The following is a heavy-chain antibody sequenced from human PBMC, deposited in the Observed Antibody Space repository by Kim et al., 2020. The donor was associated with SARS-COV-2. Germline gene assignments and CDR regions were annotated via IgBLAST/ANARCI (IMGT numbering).Heavy chain of an antibody. V-gene: IGHV3-66*01. CDR1: GFTVSSNY. CDR2: IYSGGST. J-gene: IGHJ5*02. Sequence: GGSLRLSCAASGFTVSSNYMSWVRQAPGKGLEWVSIIYSGGSTYYADSVKGRFTISRDNSKNTLYLQMNSLRAEDTAVYYCARDSPHPSGSYYDWYISWGQGTLVTVSS. CDR3: ARDSPHPSGSYYDWYIS. D-gene: IGHD1-26*01.